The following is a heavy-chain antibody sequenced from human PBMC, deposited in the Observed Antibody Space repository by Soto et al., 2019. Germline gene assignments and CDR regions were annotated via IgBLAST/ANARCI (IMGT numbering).Heavy chain of an antibody. V-gene: IGHV1-69*01. D-gene: IGHD6-25*01. Sequence: QVRLVQPGPEMRRPGSSVTVSCQASGGTFSGYSVNWVRQAPGQGLEWMGEIIPIFDTTTHAPRFQGRLTFTADASTPTVFLVLNSLTPDDTAVYYCARRGGRGLDFWGQGTTVTVAS. CDR1: GGTFSGYS. CDR2: IIPIFDTT. CDR3: ARRGGRGLDF. J-gene: IGHJ6*02.